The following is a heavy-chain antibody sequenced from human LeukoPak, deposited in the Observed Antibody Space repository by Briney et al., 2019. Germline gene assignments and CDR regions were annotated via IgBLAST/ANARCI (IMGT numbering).Heavy chain of an antibody. J-gene: IGHJ4*02. CDR2: INPNGGDT. CDR1: GYSFTRYY. V-gene: IGHV1-2*02. Sequence: ASVKVSCKASGYSFTRYYMHWVRQAPGQGLEWMAWINPNGGDTNYAQKFQGRVTVTRDTSISTVYMELTSLTSDDTAVYYCAKASWVSNADAVLWGQGTVVTVSS. D-gene: IGHD6-13*01. CDR3: AKASWVSNADAVL.